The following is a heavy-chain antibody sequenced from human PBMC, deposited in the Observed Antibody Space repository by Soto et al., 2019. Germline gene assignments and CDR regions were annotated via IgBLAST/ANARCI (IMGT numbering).Heavy chain of an antibody. CDR1: GGSISSGGYY. D-gene: IGHD4-17*01. V-gene: IGHV4-31*03. J-gene: IGHJ5*02. CDR3: AREQTTGTAPSPGWFDP. Sequence: QVQLQESGPGLVKPSQTLSLTCTVSGGSISSGGYYWSWIRQHPGKGLEWIGYIYYSGSTYYNPSLKSRVTISVDTSKNQFSLKLSSVTAADTAVDYCAREQTTGTAPSPGWFDPWGQGTLVTVSS. CDR2: IYYSGST.